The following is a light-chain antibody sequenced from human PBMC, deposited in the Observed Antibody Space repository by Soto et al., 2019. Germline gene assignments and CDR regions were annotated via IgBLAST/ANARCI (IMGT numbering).Light chain of an antibody. CDR2: DVN. Sequence: QSALTQPASVSGSPGQSITISCTGTSSDVGGYNYVSWYQQHPGKAPKLMIYDVNSRPSGVSNRFSGSKSVNTASLTISGLQAEDEGDYYCSSYTSSSTFVFGTGTKLTVL. CDR3: SSYTSSSTFV. CDR1: SSDVGGYNY. J-gene: IGLJ1*01. V-gene: IGLV2-14*01.